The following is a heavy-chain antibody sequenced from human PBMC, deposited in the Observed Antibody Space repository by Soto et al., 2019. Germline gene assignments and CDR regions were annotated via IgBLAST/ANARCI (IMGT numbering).Heavy chain of an antibody. V-gene: IGHV4-59*05. CDR3: ARHSLYYGSGSSLVLIAGNYYYMDV. D-gene: IGHD3-10*01. Sequence: VQLVESGGGLVKPGGSLRLSCAASGFTFSNAWMSWVRQAPGKGLEWVGSIYYSGSTYYNPSLKSRVTISVDTSKNQFSLKLSSVTAADTAVYYCARHSLYYGSGSSLVLIAGNYYYMDVWGKGTTVTVSS. CDR1: GFTFSNAW. CDR2: IYYSGST. J-gene: IGHJ6*03.